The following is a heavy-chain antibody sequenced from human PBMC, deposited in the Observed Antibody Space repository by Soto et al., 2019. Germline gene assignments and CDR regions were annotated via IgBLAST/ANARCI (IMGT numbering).Heavy chain of an antibody. Sequence: SETLSLTCTVSGGSISNYYWSWIRQPPGKGLEWFGYISYSGSTNYNPSLKSRVTISLDTSKNQFSLKLSSVTAADTAVYYCTTLYTGGRDYWGQGTRVTVSS. V-gene: IGHV4-59*01. D-gene: IGHD2-2*02. CDR1: GGSISNYY. J-gene: IGHJ4*02. CDR2: ISYSGST. CDR3: TTLYTGGRDY.